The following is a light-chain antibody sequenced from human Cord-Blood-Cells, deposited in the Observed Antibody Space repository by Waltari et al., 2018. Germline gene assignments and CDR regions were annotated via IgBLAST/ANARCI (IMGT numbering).Light chain of an antibody. J-gene: IGLJ3*02. CDR3: SSYTSSSTLGV. CDR2: DVR. Sequence: QSALPQPASVSGSPGHSITISCTATSSDVGGYTYVSWYKHHPGKAPKLMIYDVRNRPSGVSNRFSGSKSGHTASLTISGLQGEDEADYYCSSYTSSSTLGVFGGGTKLTVL. CDR1: SSDVGGYTY. V-gene: IGLV2-14*03.